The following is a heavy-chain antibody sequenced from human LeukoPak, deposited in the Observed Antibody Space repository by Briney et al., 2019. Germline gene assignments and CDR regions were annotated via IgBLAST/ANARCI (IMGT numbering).Heavy chain of an antibody. Sequence: GGSLRLSCVVSGFTFSDYGMHWVRQAPGKGLEWVALISYDGSNKYYVDSVKGRFTISRDNSKNTLYLQMNSLRAEDTAVYYCAKDLKGVDLRSAGAGPDYWGQGTLVTVSS. CDR3: AKDLKGVDLRSAGAGPDY. J-gene: IGHJ4*02. V-gene: IGHV3-30*18. CDR2: ISYDGSNK. CDR1: GFTFSDYG. D-gene: IGHD6-19*01.